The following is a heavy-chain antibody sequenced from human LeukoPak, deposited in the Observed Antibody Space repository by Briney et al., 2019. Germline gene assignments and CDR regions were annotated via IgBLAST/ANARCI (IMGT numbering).Heavy chain of an antibody. CDR3: ARVWELSFDY. V-gene: IGHV3-53*01. J-gene: IGHJ4*02. CDR1: GFTVSTDH. D-gene: IGHD1-26*01. Sequence: GGSLRLSCAASGFTVSTDHMSWVRPAPGKGVEWVAISYSGGTSQDAESVKGRFTTSRDNSKNTLYLQMNSLRAEDTALYYCARVWELSFDYWGQGTLVTVSS. CDR2: SYSGGTS.